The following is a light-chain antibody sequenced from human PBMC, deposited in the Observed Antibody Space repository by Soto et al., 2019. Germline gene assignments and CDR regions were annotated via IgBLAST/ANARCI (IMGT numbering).Light chain of an antibody. CDR2: DAS. Sequence: EIVLTQSPATLSVSPGERATLSCRASQSVSSYLAWYQQKPGQAPRLLIYDASNRATGIPARFSGSGSGTDFTLTISSLEPEDFAVYYCQQRSNWPSITFGQGTRLDIK. CDR1: QSVSSY. CDR3: QQRSNWPSIT. J-gene: IGKJ5*01. V-gene: IGKV3-11*01.